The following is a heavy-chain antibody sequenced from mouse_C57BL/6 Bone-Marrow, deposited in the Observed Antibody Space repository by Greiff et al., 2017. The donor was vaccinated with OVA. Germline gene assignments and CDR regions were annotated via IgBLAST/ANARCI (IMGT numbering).Heavy chain of an antibody. V-gene: IGHV1-5*01. CDR2: IYPGNSDT. D-gene: IGHD2-3*01. CDR3: TRWLLRGCYFDY. CDR1: GYTFTSYW. Sequence: EVKLVESGTVLARPGASVKMSCKTSGYTFTSYWMHWVKQRPGQGLEWIGAIYPGNSDTSYNQKFKGKAKLTAVTSASTAYMELSSLTNEDSAVDYCTRWLLRGCYFDYWGQGTTLTVSS. J-gene: IGHJ2*01.